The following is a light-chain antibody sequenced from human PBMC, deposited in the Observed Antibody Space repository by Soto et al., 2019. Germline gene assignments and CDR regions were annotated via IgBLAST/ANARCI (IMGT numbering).Light chain of an antibody. V-gene: IGKV1-39*01. CDR2: GAS. Sequence: DIQMTQSPSSLSASVGERVTITCRASQSISRYLNWYQQKPGEAPKLLICGASSLQSGVPSWFSGSGSGTDFTLTIISLQPEDFETYYCQQTYSTPRTFGQGTKVELK. J-gene: IGKJ1*01. CDR1: QSISRY. CDR3: QQTYSTPRT.